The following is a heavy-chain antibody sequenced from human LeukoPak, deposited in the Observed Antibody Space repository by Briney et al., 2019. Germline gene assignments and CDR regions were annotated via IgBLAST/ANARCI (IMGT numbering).Heavy chain of an antibody. CDR2: TNPNSGNT. V-gene: IGHV1-8*01. CDR1: GYTFTGYD. J-gene: IGHJ6*02. Sequence: ASVKVSCKASGYTFTGYDINWVRQATGQGLEWMGWTNPNSGNTGYAQKFQGRVTMTRNTSISTAYMELSSLRSEDTAVYYCAKANYYYGMDVWGQGTTVTVSS. CDR3: AKANYYYGMDV.